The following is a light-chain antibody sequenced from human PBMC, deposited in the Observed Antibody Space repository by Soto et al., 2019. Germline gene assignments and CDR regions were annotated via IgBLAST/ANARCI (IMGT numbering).Light chain of an antibody. Sequence: QSVLTQSSSASASLGSSVKLTCTLSSGHSTYIISWHQQQPGKAPRYLMKVEGSGNYDKGTGVPDRFSGSSSGADRYLTSSNLQFGDEAHYCETWDTNTWLFGGGTKLTVL. V-gene: IGLV4-60*02. CDR2: VEGSGNY. CDR1: SGHSTYI. CDR3: ETWDTNTWL. J-gene: IGLJ3*02.